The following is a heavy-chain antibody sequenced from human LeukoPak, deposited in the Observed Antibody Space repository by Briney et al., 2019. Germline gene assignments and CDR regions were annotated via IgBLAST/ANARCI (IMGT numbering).Heavy chain of an antibody. CDR2: IYGAGST. Sequence: GESLKISCAASGFAFGTYSMNWVRQAPGKGLEWVSLIYGAGSTFYADSVKGRFTISRDNSKNTLYLQMNSLRAEDTAVYYCASRRGSFDYWGQGTLVTVSS. D-gene: IGHD3-10*01. CDR1: GFAFGTYS. J-gene: IGHJ4*02. V-gene: IGHV3-66*01. CDR3: ASRRGSFDY.